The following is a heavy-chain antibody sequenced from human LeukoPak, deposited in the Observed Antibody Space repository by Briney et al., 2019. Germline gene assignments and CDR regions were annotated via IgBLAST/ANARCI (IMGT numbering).Heavy chain of an antibody. CDR2: ISGSGGST. V-gene: IGHV3-23*01. CDR1: GFTFSSYA. CDR3: AKDQYSSSWYGYFDY. D-gene: IGHD6-13*01. J-gene: IGHJ4*02. Sequence: GGSLRLSCAASGFTFSSYAMSWVRQAPGKGLAWVSAISGSGGSTYYADSVKGRFTISRDNSKNTLYLQMNSLRAEDTAVYYCAKDQYSSSWYGYFDYWGQGTLVTVSS.